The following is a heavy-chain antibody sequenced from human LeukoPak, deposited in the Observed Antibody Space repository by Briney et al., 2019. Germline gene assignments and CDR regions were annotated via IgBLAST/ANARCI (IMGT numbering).Heavy chain of an antibody. Sequence: SETLSLTCAVYGGSISSYYWSWIRQPPGKGLEWIGYIYYSGSTNYNPSLKSRVTISVDTSKNQFSLKLSSVTAADTAVYYCARGRSMVRGVIVPYYMDVWGKGTTVTVSS. CDR1: GGSISSYY. CDR3: ARGRSMVRGVIVPYYMDV. J-gene: IGHJ6*03. V-gene: IGHV4-59*01. CDR2: IYYSGST. D-gene: IGHD3-10*01.